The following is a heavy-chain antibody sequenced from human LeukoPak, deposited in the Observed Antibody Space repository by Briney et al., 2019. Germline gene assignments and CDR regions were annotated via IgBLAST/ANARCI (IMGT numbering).Heavy chain of an antibody. CDR2: IIPILGIA. V-gene: IGHV1-69*04. J-gene: IGHJ4*02. D-gene: IGHD6-19*01. Sequence: SVKVSCKASGGTFSSYAISWVRQAPGQGLEWMGRIIPILGIANYARKFQGRVTITADKSTSTAYMELSSLRSEDTAVYYCARGDSSGWYRLDYFDYWGQGTLVTVSS. CDR3: ARGDSSGWYRLDYFDY. CDR1: GGTFSSYA.